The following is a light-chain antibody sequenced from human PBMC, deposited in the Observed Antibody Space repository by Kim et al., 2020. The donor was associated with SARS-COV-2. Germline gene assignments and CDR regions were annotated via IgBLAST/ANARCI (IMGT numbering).Light chain of an antibody. CDR3: ATWDDSLYGRV. CDR2: GDD. Sequence: GQRVTISCSGSSSSIGDNPVSWYQQLPGMAHKLIIYGDDQRPSGVPDRFSGSKAGTSASLAISGLQSGDDGDYFCATWDDSLYGRVFGGGTQLTVL. CDR1: SSSIGDNP. V-gene: IGLV1-44*01. J-gene: IGLJ3*02.